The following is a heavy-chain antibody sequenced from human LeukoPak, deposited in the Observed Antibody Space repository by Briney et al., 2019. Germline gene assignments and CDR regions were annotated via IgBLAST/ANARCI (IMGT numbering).Heavy chain of an antibody. CDR3: AYGSGSYFDY. D-gene: IGHD3-10*01. V-gene: IGHV4-38-2*02. J-gene: IGHJ4*02. CDR2: IYHSGST. CDR1: GYSISSGYY. Sequence: SETLSLTCTVSGYSISSGYYWGWIRQPPGKGLEWIGSIYHSGSTYYNPSLKSRVTISEDTSKNQFSLKLSSVTAADTAVYYCAYGSGSYFDYWGQGTLVTVSS.